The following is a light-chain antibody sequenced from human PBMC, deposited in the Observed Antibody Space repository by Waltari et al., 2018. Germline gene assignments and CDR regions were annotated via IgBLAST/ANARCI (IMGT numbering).Light chain of an antibody. CDR2: GAS. J-gene: IGKJ1*01. Sequence: DIQMTQSPSALSASVGERVTITCRASQNINSYLNWYRQKTGKAPKVLIYGASSLQSGVPSMFSGSGSGTDFTLTISSLQPEDFATYYCQQSYIIPWTFGLGTKVEMK. CDR3: QQSYIIPWT. V-gene: IGKV1-39*01. CDR1: QNINSY.